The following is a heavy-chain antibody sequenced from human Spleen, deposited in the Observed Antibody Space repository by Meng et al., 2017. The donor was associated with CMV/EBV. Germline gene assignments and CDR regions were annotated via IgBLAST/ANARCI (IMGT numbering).Heavy chain of an antibody. CDR3: AREEWGLDY. J-gene: IGHJ4*02. Sequence: LSCAASGFNFSSSASNWVRQAPGKGLEWVAAISYDGSDKYYADSVKGRFTISRDNSKNTLFVQMNSLRPEDTAVYYCAREEWGLDYWGQGTLVTVSS. D-gene: IGHD1-26*01. CDR1: GFNFSSSA. CDR2: ISYDGSDK. V-gene: IGHV3-30*04.